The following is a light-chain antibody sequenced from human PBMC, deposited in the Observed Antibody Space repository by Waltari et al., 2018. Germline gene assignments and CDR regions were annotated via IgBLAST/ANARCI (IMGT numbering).Light chain of an antibody. CDR2: GAS. J-gene: IGKJ1*01. V-gene: IGKV3-20*01. Sequence: EVVLTQSPGTLSLSPGDEGTYTCRASKSVGNNYLAWYQQKPGQAPRLLIYGASSSPPGIPDRFSGSGSGTDFTLTISRLEPEDFAIYYCQQYGSSPRTFGQGTNVEIK. CDR1: KSVGNNY. CDR3: QQYGSSPRT.